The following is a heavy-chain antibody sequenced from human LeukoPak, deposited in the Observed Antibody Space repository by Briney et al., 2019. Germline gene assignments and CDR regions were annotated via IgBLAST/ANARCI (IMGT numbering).Heavy chain of an antibody. J-gene: IGHJ5*02. D-gene: IGHD2-15*01. CDR1: GGSFSGYY. CDR3: ARDSIAVVVAAARTYNWFDP. V-gene: IGHV4-34*01. CDR2: INHSGST. Sequence: PSETLSLTCAVYGGSFSGYYWSWIRQPPGKGLEWIGEINHSGSTNYNPSLKSRVTISVDTSKNQFSLKLSSVTAADTAVYYCARDSIAVVVAAARTYNWFDPWGQGTLVTVSS.